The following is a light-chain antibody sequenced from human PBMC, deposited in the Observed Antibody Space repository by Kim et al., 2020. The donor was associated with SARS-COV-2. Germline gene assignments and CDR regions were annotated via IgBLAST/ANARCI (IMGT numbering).Light chain of an antibody. CDR2: DVS. Sequence: IQLTQSPSSLSASVGDRVTITCRASQDITTALAWYQQKPGKTPKLLMYDVSTLESGVPSRFSGSGSGTDFTLTIGSLQPEDFATYYCQQFKNCPRTFGQGTQVDIK. V-gene: IGKV1D-13*01. CDR3: QQFKNCPRT. J-gene: IGKJ1*01. CDR1: QDITTA.